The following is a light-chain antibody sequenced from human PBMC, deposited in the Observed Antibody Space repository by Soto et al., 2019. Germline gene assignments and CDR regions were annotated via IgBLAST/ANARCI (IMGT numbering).Light chain of an antibody. J-gene: IGLJ1*01. Sequence: QSALTQPASVSGSPGQPITISGTGTSSDVGGSNYVSWYQQHPGKAPKLMIYDVSNRPSGVSNRFSGSKSGNTASLTISGLQAEDEADYYCSSYTSSSTLYVFGTGTKVTVL. CDR2: DVS. CDR1: SSDVGGSNY. V-gene: IGLV2-14*03. CDR3: SSYTSSSTLYV.